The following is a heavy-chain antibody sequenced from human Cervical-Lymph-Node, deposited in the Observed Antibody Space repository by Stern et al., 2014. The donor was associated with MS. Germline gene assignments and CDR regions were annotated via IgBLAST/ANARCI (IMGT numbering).Heavy chain of an antibody. CDR3: ARDYEDTSMLFDH. D-gene: IGHD2-8*01. Sequence: VQLGESGGAVVQPGGSVKLSFEASGFTFSSYCMHWVRQAPGKGLEWVTVISYDGNHKYYAASVKGRFTISRDNSKNTLHLQMNSVTPDDTAIYYCARDYEDTSMLFDHWGQGTLVTVSS. V-gene: IGHV3-30*03. CDR1: GFTFSSYC. J-gene: IGHJ4*02. CDR2: ISYDGNHK.